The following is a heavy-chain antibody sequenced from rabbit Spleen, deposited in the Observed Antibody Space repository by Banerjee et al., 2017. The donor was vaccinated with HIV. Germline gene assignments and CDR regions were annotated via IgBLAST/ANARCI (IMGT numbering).Heavy chain of an antibody. CDR1: GFSFSSSYY. J-gene: IGHJ4*01. D-gene: IGHD2-1*01. CDR2: IYADSSGST. V-gene: IGHV1S45*01. Sequence: QEQLVESGGGLVQPEGSLTLTCTASGFSFSSSYYMCWVRQAPGKGLEWIACIYADSSGSTHYASWAKGRFTVSKTSSTTVTLQMTSLTAADTATYFCARSAGGTAYGDSMWGPGTLVTVS. CDR3: ARSAGGTAYGDSM.